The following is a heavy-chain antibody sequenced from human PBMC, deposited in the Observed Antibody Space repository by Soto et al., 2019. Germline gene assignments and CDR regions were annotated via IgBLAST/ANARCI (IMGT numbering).Heavy chain of an antibody. Sequence: AASVKVSCKASGGTFSSYAISWVRQAPGQGLEWMGGIIPIFGTANYAQKFQGRVTITADESTSTAYMELSSLRSEDTAVYYCARGKARYNWNYVPSVFDYWGQGTLVTVSS. CDR1: GGTFSSYA. V-gene: IGHV1-69*13. J-gene: IGHJ4*02. CDR3: ARGKARYNWNYVPSVFDY. D-gene: IGHD1-7*01. CDR2: IIPIFGTA.